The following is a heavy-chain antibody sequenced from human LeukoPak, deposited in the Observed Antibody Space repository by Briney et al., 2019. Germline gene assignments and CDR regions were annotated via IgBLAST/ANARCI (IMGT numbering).Heavy chain of an antibody. CDR2: INSDGSST. Sequence: GGSLRLSCAASGFTFSSYWMHWVRQAPGKGLVWVSRINSDGSSTSYADSVKGRFTISRDNAKNTLYLQMNSLRAEDTAVCYCARGRIAAAGILGYWGQGTLVTVSS. CDR3: ARGRIAAAGILGY. D-gene: IGHD6-13*01. J-gene: IGHJ4*02. CDR1: GFTFSSYW. V-gene: IGHV3-74*01.